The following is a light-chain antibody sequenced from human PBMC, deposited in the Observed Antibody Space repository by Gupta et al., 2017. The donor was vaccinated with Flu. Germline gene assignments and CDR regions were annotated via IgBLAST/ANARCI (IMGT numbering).Light chain of an antibody. CDR2: DDS. Sequence: KTARSTCGGDDIESKSVHWCQQTPGQAPLLVVYDDSDRPSGIPERFSGSNSGNTATLTISRVAAGVEAASYCPVCDTSSDHVVFVGGPKLTVL. V-gene: IGLV3-21*03. CDR1: DIESKS. CDR3: PVCDTSSDHVV. J-gene: IGLJ2*01.